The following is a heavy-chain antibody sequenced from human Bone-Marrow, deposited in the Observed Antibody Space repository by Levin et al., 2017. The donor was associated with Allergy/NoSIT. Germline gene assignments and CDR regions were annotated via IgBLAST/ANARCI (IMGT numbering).Heavy chain of an antibody. D-gene: IGHD3-16*01. V-gene: IGHV3-23*01. CDR1: GFTFRSYA. CDR3: AKWVRGSDGGWFFDF. Sequence: LSLTCAASGFTFRSYAMTWVRQAPGKGLEWISGLSGRGETTYYADSVKGRFPIPRDNDKNTLFLQMNSLRTEDTALFYCAKWVRGSDGGWFFDFWGRGTLVTVSS. CDR2: LSGRGETT. J-gene: IGHJ2*01.